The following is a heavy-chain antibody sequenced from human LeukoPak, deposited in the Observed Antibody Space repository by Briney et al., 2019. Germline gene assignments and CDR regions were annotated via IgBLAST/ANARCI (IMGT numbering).Heavy chain of an antibody. D-gene: IGHD3-10*01. CDR2: ISYDGSNK. V-gene: IGHV3-30*18. CDR3: AKDGAMVRGAYYP. CDR1: GFTFSSYG. J-gene: IGHJ5*02. Sequence: GGSRRLSCAASGFTFSSYGMHWVGQAPGKGLEWVAVISYDGSNKHYADSVKGRFTISRDNSKNTLYLQMNSLRAEDTAVYYCAKDGAMVRGAYYPWGQGTLVTVSS.